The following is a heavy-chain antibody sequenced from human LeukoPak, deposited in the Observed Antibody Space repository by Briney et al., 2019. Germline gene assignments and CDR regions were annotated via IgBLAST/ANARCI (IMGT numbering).Heavy chain of an antibody. Sequence: GSLRLSSAAFGFTFSSYGMHWVRQAPGKGLEWLAFIRYDGSNKYYADSVKGRFTISRDNAKNSLYLQMNSLRAEDTAVYYCARDDSGNEGWRRGASGQGTLVTVSS. J-gene: IGHJ5*02. CDR3: ARDDSGNEGWRRGA. D-gene: IGHD4-23*01. V-gene: IGHV3-30*02. CDR2: IRYDGSNK. CDR1: GFTFSSYG.